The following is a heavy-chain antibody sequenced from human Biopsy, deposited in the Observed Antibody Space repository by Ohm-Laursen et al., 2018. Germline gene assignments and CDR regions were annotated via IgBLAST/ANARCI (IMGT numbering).Heavy chain of an antibody. CDR2: VNPNSGNT. V-gene: IGHV1-8*01. J-gene: IGHJ4*02. CDR1: GYTFTNYD. CDR3: AREPFGQQLGPFDY. D-gene: IGHD6-13*01. Sequence: ASVKVSCKASGYTFTNYDINWVRQAPGQGPEWMGWVNPNSGNTGYAQKFQGRVAMTRSTSISTAYVELSSPTSEDTAVYYCAREPFGQQLGPFDYWGQGALVIVSS.